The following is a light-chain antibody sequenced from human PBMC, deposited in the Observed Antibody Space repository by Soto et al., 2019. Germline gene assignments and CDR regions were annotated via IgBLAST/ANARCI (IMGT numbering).Light chain of an antibody. CDR3: QQYDDSPHD. CDR1: QDIGNY. J-gene: IGKJ4*01. CDR2: DAS. V-gene: IGKV1-33*01. Sequence: DIQMNQSPSALSASVGDRVTITCQASQDIGNYVNWYQQKSGKAPRLLIYDASTLETGVPSRFTGGGSGTEFTFTITSLQPEDVATYYCQQYDDSPHDFGGGTKVEIK.